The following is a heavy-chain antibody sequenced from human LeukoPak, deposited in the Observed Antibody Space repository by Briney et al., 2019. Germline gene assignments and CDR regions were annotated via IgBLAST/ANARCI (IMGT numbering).Heavy chain of an antibody. CDR1: GGSISSSSYY. Sequence: PSETLSLTCTVSGGSISSSSYYWGWIRPPPGKGLEWIGSIYYSGSTYYNPSLKSRVTISVDTSKNQFSLKLSSVTAADTAVYYCARQKRTTVTLWGQGTLVTVSS. CDR2: IYYSGST. J-gene: IGHJ4*02. CDR3: ARQKRTTVTL. V-gene: IGHV4-39*01. D-gene: IGHD4-17*01.